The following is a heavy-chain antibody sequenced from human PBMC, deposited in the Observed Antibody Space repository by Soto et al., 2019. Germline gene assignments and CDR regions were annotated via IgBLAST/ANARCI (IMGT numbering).Heavy chain of an antibody. CDR2: IYYSGST. CDR1: GGSISSGDYY. J-gene: IGHJ4*02. Sequence: QVQLQESGPGLVKPSQTLSLTCTVSGGSISSGDYYWSWIRQPPGKGLEWIGYIYYSGSTSYNPSLKSRVTIAVDTATNQFSLKLSSVPAADTAVSYCASAPPLGYFDYWGQGTLVTVSS. V-gene: IGHV4-30-4*01. CDR3: ASAPPLGYFDY.